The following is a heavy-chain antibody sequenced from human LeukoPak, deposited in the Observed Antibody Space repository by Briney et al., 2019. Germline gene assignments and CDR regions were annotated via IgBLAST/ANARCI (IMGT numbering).Heavy chain of an antibody. Sequence: SETLSLTCTVSGDSISSSYWSWIRQPPGKGLEWIGYIYYSGSTNYNPSLKSRVTISVDTSKNQFSLKVRFVTAADTAMYYCARGRSSFNIWGQGTMVTVSS. J-gene: IGHJ3*02. D-gene: IGHD6-19*01. V-gene: IGHV4-59*01. CDR3: ARGRSSFNI. CDR2: IYYSGST. CDR1: GDSISSSY.